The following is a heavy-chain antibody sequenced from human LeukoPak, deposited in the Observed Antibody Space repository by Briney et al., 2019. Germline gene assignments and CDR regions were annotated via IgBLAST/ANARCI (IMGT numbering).Heavy chain of an antibody. Sequence: SVTVSCMDSGYTLTGNYMSWVRQAAGEGIEWMGWINPNSGGTNYAQKFQGGVTMTRDTSISTAYMELSRLRSDYTAVYYCARAVGSGYHSDYWGQGTLVTVSS. CDR3: ARAVGSGYHSDY. J-gene: IGHJ4*02. CDR1: GYTLTGNY. CDR2: INPNSGGT. V-gene: IGHV1-2*02. D-gene: IGHD3-3*01.